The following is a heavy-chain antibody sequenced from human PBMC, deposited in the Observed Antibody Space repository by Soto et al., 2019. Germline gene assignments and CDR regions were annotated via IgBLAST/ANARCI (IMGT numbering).Heavy chain of an antibody. CDR2: INHSGST. J-gene: IGHJ5*02. CDR3: ARTRYNWNYNNWFDP. D-gene: IGHD1-7*01. CDR1: GGSFSGYY. Sequence: QVQLQQWGAGLLKPSETLSLTCAVYGGSFSGYYWSWIRQPPGKGLEWIGEINHSGSTNYNPSHKSRVTISVDTSKNQLSLKLSSVTAADTAVYYCARTRYNWNYNNWFDPWGQGTLVTVSS. V-gene: IGHV4-34*01.